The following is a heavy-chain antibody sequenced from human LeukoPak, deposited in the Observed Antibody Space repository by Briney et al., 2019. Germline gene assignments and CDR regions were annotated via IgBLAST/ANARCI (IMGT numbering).Heavy chain of an antibody. D-gene: IGHD6-25*01. J-gene: IGHJ4*02. CDR1: GFIFISNY. Sequence: PGGSLRLSCAASGFIFISNYMPGVRQAPGKGLEWVSVIFSGGSTYYADSVKGRATISRDNSKNTLYLQMNNLRGEDTAVYYCARVRPSRAAFDYWGQVTLVTVSS. CDR3: ARVRPSRAAFDY. V-gene: IGHV3-53*01. CDR2: IFSGGST.